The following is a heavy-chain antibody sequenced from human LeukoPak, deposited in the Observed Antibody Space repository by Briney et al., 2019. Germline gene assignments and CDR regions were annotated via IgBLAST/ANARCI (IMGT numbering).Heavy chain of an antibody. D-gene: IGHD3-22*01. CDR2: IYYSGST. V-gene: IGHV4-59*01. CDR1: GGSISSYY. J-gene: IGHJ3*02. Sequence: SETLSLTCTVSGGSISSYYWSWIRQPPGKGLEWIGYIYYSGSTNYNPSLKSRVTISVDTSKNQFSLKLSSVTAADTAVYYCARYDDYYDSSGYYADAFDIWGQGTMVTVSS. CDR3: ARYDDYYDSSGYYADAFDI.